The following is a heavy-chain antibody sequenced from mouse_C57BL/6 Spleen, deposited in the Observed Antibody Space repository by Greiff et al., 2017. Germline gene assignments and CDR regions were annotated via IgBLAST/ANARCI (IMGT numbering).Heavy chain of an antibody. J-gene: IGHJ1*03. D-gene: IGHD2-1*01. CDR1: GFTFSDYY. CDR2: INYDGSST. CDR3: ARQGNYGNYDWYFEV. V-gene: IGHV5-16*02. Sequence: EVHLVESEGGLVQPGSSMKLSCTASGFTFSDYYMAWVRQVPEKGLEWVANINYDGSSTYYLDSLKSRFIISRDNAKNTLYLQMSSLKSEDTAMYYCARQGNYGNYDWYFEVWGTGTTVTVSS.